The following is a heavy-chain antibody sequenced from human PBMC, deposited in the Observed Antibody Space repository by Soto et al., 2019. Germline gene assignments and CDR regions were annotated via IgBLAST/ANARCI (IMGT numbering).Heavy chain of an antibody. CDR3: ARDSGKVATIYGDYYYGMDV. CDR2: IHHSGST. CDR1: GGSFSGYY. J-gene: IGHJ6*02. V-gene: IGHV4-34*01. D-gene: IGHD5-12*01. Sequence: SETLSLTCAVYGGSFSGYYWSWIRQPSGKGLEWIGEIHHSGSTNYNPSLKSPFTISVDTSKNQFSLKLSSVTAADTAVYYCARDSGKVATIYGDYYYGMDVWGPGTTVTVSS.